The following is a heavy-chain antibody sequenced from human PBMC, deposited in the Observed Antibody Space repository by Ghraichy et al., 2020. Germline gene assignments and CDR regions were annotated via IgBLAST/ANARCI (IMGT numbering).Heavy chain of an antibody. CDR1: GGSVSSLSYY. J-gene: IGHJ4*02. CDR2: MYYSGST. D-gene: IGHD3-22*01. CDR3: ARGYYSDSSGYYYSY. Sequence: SETQSLACTVSGGSVSSLSYYWSWIRQPPGKGLEWIGYMYYSGSTNYNPSLKSRVTISVDKSKNQFSLKLSSVTAADTAVYYCARGYYSDSSGYYYSYWGQGTLVTVSS. V-gene: IGHV4-61*01.